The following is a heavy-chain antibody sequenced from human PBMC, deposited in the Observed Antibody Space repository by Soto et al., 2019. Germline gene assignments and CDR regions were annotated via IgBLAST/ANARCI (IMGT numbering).Heavy chain of an antibody. D-gene: IGHD6-19*01. CDR3: ARVTAVAGNYFAY. CDR1: GGTFSSYS. Sequence: QVQLVQSGAEVKEPGSSVKVSCKASGGTFSSYSISWVRQAPGQGLEWMGRIIPIVDIATYAQKLEGRVTITADKSTSTAYMELSSLRSEDTAVYYCARVTAVAGNYFAYWGQGTQVTVSS. CDR2: IIPIVDIA. V-gene: IGHV1-69*02. J-gene: IGHJ4*02.